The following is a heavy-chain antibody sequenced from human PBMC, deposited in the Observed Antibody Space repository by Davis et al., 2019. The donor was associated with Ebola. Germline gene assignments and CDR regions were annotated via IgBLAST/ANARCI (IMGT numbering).Heavy chain of an antibody. D-gene: IGHD5-24*01. CDR1: GYTFTSYY. J-gene: IGHJ3*02. CDR2: INPSGGST. V-gene: IGHV1-46*01. Sequence: ASVKVSCKASGYTFTSYYMHWVRQAPGQGLEWMGIINPSGGSTSYAQKFQGRVTITADESTSTAYMELSSLRSEDTAVYYCAREGWLQFHDAFDIWGQGTMVTVSS. CDR3: AREGWLQFHDAFDI.